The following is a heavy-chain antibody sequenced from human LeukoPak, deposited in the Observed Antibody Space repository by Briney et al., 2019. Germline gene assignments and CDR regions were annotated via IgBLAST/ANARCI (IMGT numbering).Heavy chain of an antibody. CDR2: VYSGGST. J-gene: IGHJ4*02. CDR3: AKRTRRPFPLEY. Sequence: GGSLRLSCAASGFTFSTYAMSWVRQAPGEGLEWVSTVYSGGSTFYADSVQGRFTISRDNSKNTLYLQMNSLRAEDTAVYYCAKRTRRPFPLEYWGQGTLVTVSS. D-gene: IGHD1-1*01. CDR1: GFTFSTYA. V-gene: IGHV3-23*05.